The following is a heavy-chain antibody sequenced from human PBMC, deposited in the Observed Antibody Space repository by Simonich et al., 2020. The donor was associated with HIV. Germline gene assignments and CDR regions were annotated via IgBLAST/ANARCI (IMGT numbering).Heavy chain of an antibody. CDR1: GYTFNGYY. J-gene: IGHJ3*02. D-gene: IGHD3-3*01. V-gene: IGHV1-2*02. CDR2: INPIMGGT. Sequence: QVQLVQSGAEVKKPGASVKVSCKASGYTFNGYYMHWVRQAPGQGLEWMGWINPIMGGTHYAQKFQGRVTMTRDTSISTAYMELSRLRSDDTAVYYCARDRATVFGPVYEGAFDIWGQGTMVTVSS. CDR3: ARDRATVFGPVYEGAFDI.